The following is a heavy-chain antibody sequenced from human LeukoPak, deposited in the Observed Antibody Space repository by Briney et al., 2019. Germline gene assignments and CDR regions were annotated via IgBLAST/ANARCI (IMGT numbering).Heavy chain of an antibody. CDR3: ARRYDSPNFYMDV. V-gene: IGHV4-61*02. D-gene: IGHD3-22*01. CDR2: IYTSGST. CDR1: GGSISSGSYY. J-gene: IGHJ6*03. Sequence: SETLSLTCTVSGGSISSGSYYWSWIRQPAGKGLEWIGRIYTSGSTNYNPSLKSRVTISVDTSKNQFSLKLSSVTAADTAVYYCARRYDSPNFYMDVWGKGTTVTVSS.